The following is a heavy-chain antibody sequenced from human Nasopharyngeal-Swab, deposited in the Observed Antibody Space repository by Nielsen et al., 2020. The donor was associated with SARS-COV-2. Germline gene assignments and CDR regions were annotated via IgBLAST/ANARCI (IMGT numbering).Heavy chain of an antibody. D-gene: IGHD2-8*02. Sequence: SETLSLTCTVSGDSIAYSTFYWGWLRQPPGKGLEWIGNIYYNGNTYQNPSLKSRLTITVDKSKNQFSLKLSSVTAADTAVYYCARHYSWFMNYYYGMDVWGQGTTVTVSS. CDR1: GDSIAYSTFY. CDR3: ARHYSWFMNYYYGMDV. CDR2: IYYNGNT. V-gene: IGHV4-39*01. J-gene: IGHJ6*02.